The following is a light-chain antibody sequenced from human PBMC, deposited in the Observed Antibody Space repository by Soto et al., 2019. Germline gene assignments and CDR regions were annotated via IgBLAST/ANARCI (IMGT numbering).Light chain of an antibody. CDR2: EAS. V-gene: IGKV1-5*03. CDR1: QSIRTW. Sequence: DIQMTQSPSTLSASVGDRVTITCRASQSIRTWLAWYQQKPGTAPKLLIYEASTLERGVPSRFSGVRSGTEFTLSVSSLQPDDFATYYCHQYNDRFPYTFGQGTRLEIK. CDR3: HQYNDRFPYT. J-gene: IGKJ5*01.